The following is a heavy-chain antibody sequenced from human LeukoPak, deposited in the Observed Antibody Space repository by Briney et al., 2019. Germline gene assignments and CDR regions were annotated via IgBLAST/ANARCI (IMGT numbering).Heavy chain of an antibody. Sequence: GGSLRLSCAASGFTFSDYYMSWIRQAPGKGLEWDSYIDISGTTIYYTHSVKGRFTISRDNAKNSLYLQMNSLRAEDTAFYYCARRKHSSGWSPNEYYFDYWGQGTLVTVSS. CDR3: ARRKHSSGWSPNEYYFDY. CDR1: GFTFSDYY. D-gene: IGHD6-13*01. J-gene: IGHJ4*02. V-gene: IGHV3-11*01. CDR2: IDISGTTI.